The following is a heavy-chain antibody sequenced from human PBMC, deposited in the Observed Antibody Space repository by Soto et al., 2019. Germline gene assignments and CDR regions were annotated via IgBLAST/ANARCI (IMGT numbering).Heavy chain of an antibody. Sequence: ASVKVSCKASGYSLSGYYLHWVRQAPGQGPEWMGWINPNSGGTKYVQKFQGRVTMTRDTSISTVYLELCRLRSDDTAVYYWARGWGIAAPGPNWFDPWGQGTLVTVSS. CDR2: INPNSGGT. CDR3: ARGWGIAAPGPNWFDP. V-gene: IGHV1-2*02. CDR1: GYSLSGYY. D-gene: IGHD6-13*01. J-gene: IGHJ5*02.